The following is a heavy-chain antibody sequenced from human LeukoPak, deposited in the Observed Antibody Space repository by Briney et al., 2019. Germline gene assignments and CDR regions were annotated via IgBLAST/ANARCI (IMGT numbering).Heavy chain of an antibody. D-gene: IGHD2-2*01. Sequence: GGSLRLSCAASGFTFSSYGMHWVRQAPGKGLEWVAFIRYDGSNKYYADSVKGRFTISRDNSKNTLYLQMNSLRAEDTAVYYCAKDWAPVVLPVQYYFDYWGQGTLVTVSS. CDR3: AKDWAPVVLPVQYYFDY. J-gene: IGHJ4*02. CDR2: IRYDGSNK. CDR1: GFTFSSYG. V-gene: IGHV3-30*02.